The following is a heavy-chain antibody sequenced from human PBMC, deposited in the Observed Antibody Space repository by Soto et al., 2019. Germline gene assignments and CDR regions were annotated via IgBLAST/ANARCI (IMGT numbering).Heavy chain of an antibody. V-gene: IGHV1-69*02. Sequence: SVKVSCKASGYTFTGYYMHWVRQAPGQGLEWMGRIIPILGIANYAQKFQGRVTITADKSTSTAYMELSSLRSEDTAVYYCARWHSSSSGWFDPWGQGTLVTVSS. D-gene: IGHD6-6*01. CDR3: ARWHSSSSGWFDP. CDR1: GYTFTGYY. CDR2: IIPILGIA. J-gene: IGHJ5*02.